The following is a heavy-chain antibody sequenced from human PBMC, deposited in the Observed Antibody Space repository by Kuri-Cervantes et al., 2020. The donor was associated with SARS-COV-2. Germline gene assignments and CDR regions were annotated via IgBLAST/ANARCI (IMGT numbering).Heavy chain of an antibody. J-gene: IGHJ4*02. D-gene: IGHD1-26*01. V-gene: IGHV3-20*04. Sequence: ETLSLTCAASGFTFSSYSMNWVRQAPGKGLEWVSGINWNGGSTGYADSVKGRFTISRDNAKNSLYLQMNSLRAEDTALYYCASDNSGSYFREGGGFDYWGQGTLVTVSS. CDR2: INWNGGST. CDR3: ASDNSGSYFREGGGFDY. CDR1: GFTFSSYS.